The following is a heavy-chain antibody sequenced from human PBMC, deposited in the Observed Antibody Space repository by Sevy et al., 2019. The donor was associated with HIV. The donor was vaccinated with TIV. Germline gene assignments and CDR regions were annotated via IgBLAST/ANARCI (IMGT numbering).Heavy chain of an antibody. CDR1: GGSFSGYY. J-gene: IGHJ5*02. CDR3: ARGGSGIVVVPAGWFDP. Sequence: SETLSLTCAVYGGSFSGYYWSWIRQPPGKGLEWIGEINHSGSTNYNPSLKSRVTISVDTSKNQFSLKLSSVTAADTAVYYCARGGSGIVVVPAGWFDPWGQRTLVTVSS. V-gene: IGHV4-34*01. D-gene: IGHD2-2*01. CDR2: INHSGST.